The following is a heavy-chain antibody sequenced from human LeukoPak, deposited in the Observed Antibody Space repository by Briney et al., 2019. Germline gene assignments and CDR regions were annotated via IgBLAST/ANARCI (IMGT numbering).Heavy chain of an antibody. CDR2: IIPILGIA. CDR1: GGTFSSYA. V-gene: IGHV1-69*04. D-gene: IGHD3-3*01. Sequence: SVKVSCKASGGTFSSYAISWVRQAPGQGLEWMGRIIPILGIANYARKFQGRVTITADKSTSTAYMELSSLRSEDTAVYYCATTQRGYYNWSPPDYWGQGTLVTVSS. J-gene: IGHJ4*02. CDR3: ATTQRGYYNWSPPDY.